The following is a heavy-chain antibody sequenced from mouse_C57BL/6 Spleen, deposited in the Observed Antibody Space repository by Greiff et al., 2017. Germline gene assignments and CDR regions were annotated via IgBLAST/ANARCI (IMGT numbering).Heavy chain of an antibody. J-gene: IGHJ2*01. CDR3: ARGGYYDYEGEYYFDY. CDR1: GYTFTSYW. V-gene: IGHV1-55*01. Sequence: QVQLQQPGAELVKPGASVKMSCKASGYTFTSYWITWVKQRPGQGLEWIGDIYPGSGSTNYNEKFKSKATLTVDTSSSTAYMQLSSLTSEDSAVYYCARGGYYDYEGEYYFDYWGQGTTLTVSS. D-gene: IGHD2-4*01. CDR2: IYPGSGST.